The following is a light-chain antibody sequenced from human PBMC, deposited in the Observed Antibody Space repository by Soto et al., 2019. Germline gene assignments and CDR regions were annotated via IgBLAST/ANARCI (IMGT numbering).Light chain of an antibody. CDR2: EVS. V-gene: IGLV2-14*01. CDR1: SSDVGGYNY. J-gene: IGLJ2*01. Sequence: QSVLTQPASVSGSPGQSITISCTGTSSDVGGYNYVSWYQQHPGKAPKLMIYEVSNRPSGVSNRFSGSKSGNTASLTISGLQAEDAADYSSSSYTTSSTLVVFGGGTKLTVL. CDR3: SSYTTSSTLVV.